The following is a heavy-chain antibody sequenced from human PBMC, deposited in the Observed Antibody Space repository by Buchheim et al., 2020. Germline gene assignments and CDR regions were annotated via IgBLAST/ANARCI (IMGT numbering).Heavy chain of an antibody. J-gene: IGHJ4*02. CDR3: ARDSDYYGSGSYYTEEVYDY. D-gene: IGHD3-10*01. V-gene: IGHV1-46*01. Sequence: QVQLVQSGAEVKKPGASVKVSCKASGYTFTSYYMHWVRQAPGQGLEWMGIINPSGGSTSYAQKFQGRVTMTRATSTSTVYMELSSLRSEDTAVYYCARDSDYYGSGSYYTEEVYDYWGQGTL. CDR2: INPSGGST. CDR1: GYTFTSYY.